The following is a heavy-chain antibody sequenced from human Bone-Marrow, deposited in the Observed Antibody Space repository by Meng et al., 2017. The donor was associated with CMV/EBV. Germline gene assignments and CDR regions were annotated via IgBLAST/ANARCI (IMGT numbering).Heavy chain of an antibody. CDR2: INHSGST. D-gene: IGHD3-10*01. CDR3: ARGEWFGVYFDY. V-gene: IGHV4-34*01. CDR1: GGSFSGYY. Sequence: ETLSLTCAVYGGSFSGYYWSWIRQPPGKGLEWIGEINHSGSTNYNPSLKSRVTISVDTSKNQFSLKLSSVTAADTAVYYCARGEWFGVYFDYWGQGKLVTVSS. J-gene: IGHJ4*02.